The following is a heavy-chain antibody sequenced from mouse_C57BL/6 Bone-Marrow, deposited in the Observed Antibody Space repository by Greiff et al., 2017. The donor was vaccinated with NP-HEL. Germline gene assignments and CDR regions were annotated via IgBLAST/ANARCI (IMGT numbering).Heavy chain of an antibody. CDR2: ISDGGSYT. Sequence: DVQLVESGGGLVKPGGSLKLSCAASGFTFSSYAMSWVRQTPEKRLEWVATISDGGSYTYYPDNVKGRFTISRDNAKNNLYLQMSHLKSEDTAMYYCARADYYGSSFDYWGQGTTLTVSS. J-gene: IGHJ2*01. D-gene: IGHD1-1*01. CDR1: GFTFSSYA. CDR3: ARADYYGSSFDY. V-gene: IGHV5-4*01.